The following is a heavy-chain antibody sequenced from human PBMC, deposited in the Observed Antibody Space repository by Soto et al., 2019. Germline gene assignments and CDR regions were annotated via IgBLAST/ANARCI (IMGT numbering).Heavy chain of an antibody. V-gene: IGHV4-30-4*01. CDR3: ARGLELRAGEYYFDY. J-gene: IGHJ4*02. Sequence: SETLSLTCTVSGGSISSGDYYWSWIRQPPGKGLEWIGYIYYSGSTYYNPSLKSRVTISVDTSKNQFSLKLSSVTAADTAVYYCARGLELRAGEYYFDYWGQGTLVTVSS. D-gene: IGHD1-7*01. CDR1: GGSISSGDYY. CDR2: IYYSGST.